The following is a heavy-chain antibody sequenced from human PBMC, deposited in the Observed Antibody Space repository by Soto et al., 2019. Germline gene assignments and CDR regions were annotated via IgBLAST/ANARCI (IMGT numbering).Heavy chain of an antibody. CDR1: GFTFSNAW. V-gene: IGHV3-15*01. Sequence: GGSLRVSCAASGFTFSNAWMRWVRQDPGKGLEWVGRIKSKTDGGTTDYAAPVKGRFTISRDDSKNTLYLQMNSLKTEDTAVYYCTTGYCSSTSCYFPDYYYYYMDVWGKGTTVTVSS. CDR3: TTGYCSSTSCYFPDYYYYYMDV. CDR2: IKSKTDGGTT. D-gene: IGHD2-2*01. J-gene: IGHJ6*03.